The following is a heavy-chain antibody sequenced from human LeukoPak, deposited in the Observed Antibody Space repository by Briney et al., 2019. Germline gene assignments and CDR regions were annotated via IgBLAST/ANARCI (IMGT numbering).Heavy chain of an antibody. J-gene: IGHJ3*02. CDR1: GFPFSSSW. CDR2: ISGDGGST. CDR3: AARFRDGLDI. Sequence: GGSLRLSCAASGFPFSSSWVHWVRQAPGKGLVWVSRISGDGGSTEYADSVRGRFAISRDNAKNTLYLQMNSLRAEDTAVYYCAARFRDGLDIWGQGTMVTVSS. V-gene: IGHV3-74*01.